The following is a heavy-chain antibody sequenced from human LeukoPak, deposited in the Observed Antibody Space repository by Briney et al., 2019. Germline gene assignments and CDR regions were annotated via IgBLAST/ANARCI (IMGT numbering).Heavy chain of an antibody. Sequence: GGSLRLSCAASGFTVSSNYMSWVRQAPGKGLEWVSVIYSGGSTYYADSVKGRFTISRDNSKNTLYLQMNSLRAEDTAVYYCARDVRHYDFWSGTYYYYGMDVWGQGTTVTVSS. CDR2: IYSGGST. D-gene: IGHD3-3*01. J-gene: IGHJ6*02. CDR1: GFTVSSNY. V-gene: IGHV3-53*05. CDR3: ARDVRHYDFWSGTYYYYGMDV.